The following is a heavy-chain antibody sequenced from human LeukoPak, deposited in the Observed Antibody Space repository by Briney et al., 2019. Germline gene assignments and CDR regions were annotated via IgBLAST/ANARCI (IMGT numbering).Heavy chain of an antibody. V-gene: IGHV3-30*04. CDR3: AKDSKPYYDSSGYSDY. CDR2: ISYDGTNK. Sequence: PGGSLRLSCAASGLTFSGSAMHWVRQAPGKGLEWVAVISYDGTNKYYADSVEGRFSISRDNSKNTLYLQMNSLRAEDTAVYYCAKDSKPYYDSSGYSDYWGQGTLVTVSS. J-gene: IGHJ4*02. CDR1: GLTFSGSA. D-gene: IGHD3-22*01.